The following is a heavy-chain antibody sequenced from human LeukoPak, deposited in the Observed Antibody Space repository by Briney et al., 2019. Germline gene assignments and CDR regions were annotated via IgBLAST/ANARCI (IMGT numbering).Heavy chain of an antibody. CDR3: ARLSFGDSHFDQ. Sequence: SETLSLTCSVSGASSSNHFWSWIRQPPGKGLEWLGYISRSGHTNYNPSLTSRVTMSVATSKNHFSLNLTSVTAADTAIYYCARLSFGDSHFDQWGQGTLVSVSS. J-gene: IGHJ4*02. D-gene: IGHD3-10*01. V-gene: IGHV4-59*08. CDR1: GASSSNHF. CDR2: ISRSGHT.